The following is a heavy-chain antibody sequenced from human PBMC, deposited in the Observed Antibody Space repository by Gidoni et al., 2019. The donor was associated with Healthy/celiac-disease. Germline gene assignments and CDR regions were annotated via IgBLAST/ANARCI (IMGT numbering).Heavy chain of an antibody. Sequence: QVQLVQSGAEVKKPGASVQVSCKASGYTFTGYYMHWVRQAPGQGLEWMGWINPNSGGTNYAQKFQGRVTMTRDTSISTAYMELSRLRSDDTAVYYCARDLRGYYDFWSGYYDYWGQGTLVTVSS. CDR2: INPNSGGT. CDR3: ARDLRGYYDFWSGYYDY. D-gene: IGHD3-3*01. J-gene: IGHJ4*02. CDR1: GYTFTGYY. V-gene: IGHV1-2*02.